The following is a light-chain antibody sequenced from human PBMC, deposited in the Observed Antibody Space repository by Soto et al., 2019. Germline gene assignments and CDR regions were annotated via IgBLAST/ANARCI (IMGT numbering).Light chain of an antibody. CDR3: QQGFTTPWT. CDR1: QGISTY. Sequence: DLQMTQSPPSLSASVGDRLTITCRASQGISTYLNWYRQKPGKAPELLIYAASSLQSGVPSRFSGSGSATDFTLTIGSLQPEDSATYYCQQGFTTPWTFGQGTKVEIK. J-gene: IGKJ1*01. CDR2: AAS. V-gene: IGKV1-39*01.